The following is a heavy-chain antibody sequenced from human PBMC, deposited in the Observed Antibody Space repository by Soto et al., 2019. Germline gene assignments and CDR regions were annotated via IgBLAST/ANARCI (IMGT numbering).Heavy chain of an antibody. D-gene: IGHD5-18*01. CDR2: IYYSGST. V-gene: IGHV4-59*01. CDR3: ARVVDTAMRVDY. Sequence: NPSETLSLTCTVSGGSISSYYWSWIRQPPGKGLEWIRYIYYSGSTNYNPSLKSRVTISVDTSKNQFSLKLSSVAAADTAVYYCARVVDTAMRVDYWGQGTLVTVSS. CDR1: GGSISSYY. J-gene: IGHJ4*02.